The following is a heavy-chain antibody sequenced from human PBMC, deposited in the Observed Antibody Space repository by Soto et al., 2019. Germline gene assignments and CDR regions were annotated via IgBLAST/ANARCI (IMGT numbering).Heavy chain of an antibody. CDR2: IIPIFGTA. V-gene: IGHV1-69*01. Sequence: QVQLVQSGAEVKKPGSSVKVSCKASGDTFSSYAISWVRQAPGQGLEWMGGIIPIFGTANYAQKFQGRIKHTADEATSTAYMELSSLSSEDKAVYYCARNGSGYRSRASPMDVWGQGNTVTVSS. CDR1: GDTFSSYA. CDR3: ARNGSGYRSRASPMDV. J-gene: IGHJ6*02. D-gene: IGHD3-22*01.